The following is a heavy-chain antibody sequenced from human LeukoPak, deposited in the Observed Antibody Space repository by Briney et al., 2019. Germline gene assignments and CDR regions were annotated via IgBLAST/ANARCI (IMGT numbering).Heavy chain of an antibody. CDR2: INPNSGGT. CDR1: GYTFTGYY. V-gene: IGHV1-2*02. Sequence: ASVKVSCRASGYTFTGYYMHWVRQAPGQGLEWMGWINPNSGGTNYAQKFQGRVTMTRDTSISTAYMELSRLRSDDTAVYYCARGIVGATDAFDIWGQGTMVTVSS. CDR3: ARGIVGATDAFDI. D-gene: IGHD1-26*01. J-gene: IGHJ3*02.